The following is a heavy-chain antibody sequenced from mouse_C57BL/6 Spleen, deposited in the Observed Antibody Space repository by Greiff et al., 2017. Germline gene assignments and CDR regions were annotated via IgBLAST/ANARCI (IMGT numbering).Heavy chain of an antibody. J-gene: IGHJ4*01. Sequence: VKLMESGAELVKPGASVKISCKASGYAFSSYWMNWVKQRPGKGLEWIGQIYPGDGDTNYNGKFKGKATLTADKSSSTAYMQLSSLTSEDSAVYFCARGSDDGGHYWGQGTSVTVSS. V-gene: IGHV1-80*01. D-gene: IGHD2-3*01. CDR1: GYAFSSYW. CDR3: ARGSDDGGHY. CDR2: IYPGDGDT.